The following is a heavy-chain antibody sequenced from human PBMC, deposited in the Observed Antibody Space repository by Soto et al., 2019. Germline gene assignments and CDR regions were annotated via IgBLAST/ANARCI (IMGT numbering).Heavy chain of an antibody. D-gene: IGHD5-12*01. V-gene: IGHV3-7*04. CDR1: GFSFSHYW. CDR3: AREPPSRYGASIRNVFDL. J-gene: IGHJ3*01. Sequence: PGGSLRLSCAASGFSFSHYWMAWVRQAPGKRPDWVANMNEDGNQKYYVDSVRGRFTISRDNAKNSLYLQMNSLRTEDTAVYYCAREPPSRYGASIRNVFDLWGQGTMVTVSS. CDR2: MNEDGNQK.